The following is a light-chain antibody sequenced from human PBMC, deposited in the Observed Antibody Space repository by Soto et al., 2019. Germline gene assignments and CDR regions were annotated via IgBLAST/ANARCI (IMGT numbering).Light chain of an antibody. J-gene: IGLJ2*01. V-gene: IGLV2-14*01. CDR3: CSYTSTSTLL. CDR2: EVS. Sequence: QSALTQPASVSGSPGQSITISCTGTSSDVGFYNYVSWYQQHSGKAPKLMIYEVSNRPSGVSNRFSGSKSGNTASLTISGLQAEDEADYYCCSYTSTSTLLFGGGTKLTVL. CDR1: SSDVGFYNY.